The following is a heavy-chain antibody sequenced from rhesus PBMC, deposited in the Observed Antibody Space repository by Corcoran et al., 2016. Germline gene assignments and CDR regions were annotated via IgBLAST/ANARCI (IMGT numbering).Heavy chain of an antibody. CDR2: IFDSIGST. V-gene: IGHV4S7*01. Sequence: QLQLQESGPGLVKPSETLSLTYAVSGGSISGGYGWSWIRQPPGKGLEWIGHIFDSIGSTYYNPSLKSRVTISTDTSKNQFSLKLSSVTAADTAVYYCARGGRQLEIVFDYWGQGVLVTVSS. D-gene: IGHD6-25*01. CDR3: ARGGRQLEIVFDY. J-gene: IGHJ4*01. CDR1: GGSISGGYG.